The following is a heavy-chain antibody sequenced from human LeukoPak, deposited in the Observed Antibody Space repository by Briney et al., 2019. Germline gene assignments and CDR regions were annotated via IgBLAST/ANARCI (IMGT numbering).Heavy chain of an antibody. CDR3: ARLETGFVEGGSYCDY. J-gene: IGHJ4*02. Sequence: SVKVSCKASGGTFSSYAISWVRQAPGQGLEWMGRIIPILGIANYAQKFQGRVTITADKSTSTAYMELSSLRSEVTAVYYCARLETGFVEGGSYCDYWGQGTLVTVSS. V-gene: IGHV1-69*04. CDR2: IIPILGIA. CDR1: GGTFSSYA. D-gene: IGHD1-26*01.